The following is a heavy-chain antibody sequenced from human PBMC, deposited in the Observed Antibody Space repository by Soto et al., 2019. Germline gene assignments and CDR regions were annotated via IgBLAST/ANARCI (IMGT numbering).Heavy chain of an antibody. J-gene: IGHJ3*02. V-gene: IGHV4-30-2*01. CDR3: ARTPDM. CDR2: IYHSGST. CDR1: GGAISSGGYS. Sequence: QMQLQESASGLVKPSQTLSLTCAVSGGAISSGGYSWSWIRQPPGKGLEWIGYIYHSGSTYYNPSLKSRVTIPVDRSKIQFSLKLSSVTAGDTAVYYCARTPDMWGQGTIVTVSS.